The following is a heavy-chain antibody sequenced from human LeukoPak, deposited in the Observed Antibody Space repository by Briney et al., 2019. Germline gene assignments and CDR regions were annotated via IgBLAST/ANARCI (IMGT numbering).Heavy chain of an antibody. D-gene: IGHD2-2*01. CDR2: IYYSGST. CDR1: GGSISSGGYY. CDR3: ARHRKSVPAAITYGMDV. J-gene: IGHJ6*04. Sequence: ASETLSLTCTVSGGSISSGGYYWSWIRQHPGKGLEWIGYIYYSGSTYYNPSLKSRVTISVDTSKNQFSLKLSSVTAADTAVYYCARHRKSVPAAITYGMDVWGKGTTVTVSS. V-gene: IGHV4-31*03.